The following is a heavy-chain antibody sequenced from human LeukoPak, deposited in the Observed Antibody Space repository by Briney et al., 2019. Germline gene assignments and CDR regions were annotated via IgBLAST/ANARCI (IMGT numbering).Heavy chain of an antibody. D-gene: IGHD3-3*01. CDR1: GYTFTGYY. V-gene: IGHV1-2*02. Sequence: ASVKVSCKASGYTFTGYYMHWVRQAPGQGLEWMGWINPNSGVTNYAQKFQGRVTMTRDTSISTAYMELSRLRSDDTAVYYCARDRSYDFWSGYYPGDRISHFDYWGQGTLVTVSS. CDR3: ARDRSYDFWSGYYPGDRISHFDY. J-gene: IGHJ4*02. CDR2: INPNSGVT.